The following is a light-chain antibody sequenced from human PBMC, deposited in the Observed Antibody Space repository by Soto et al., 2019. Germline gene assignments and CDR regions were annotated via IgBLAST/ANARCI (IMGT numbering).Light chain of an antibody. CDR3: QSYDSSLSGFYV. CDR2: GNS. CDR1: SSNIGAGYD. Sequence: LTQPPSVSGAPGQRVTISCTGSSSNIGAGYDVHWYQQLPGTAPKLLIYGNSNRPSGVPDRFSGSKSGTSASLAITGLQAEDEADYYCQSYDSSLSGFYVFGTGTKLTVL. V-gene: IGLV1-40*01. J-gene: IGLJ1*01.